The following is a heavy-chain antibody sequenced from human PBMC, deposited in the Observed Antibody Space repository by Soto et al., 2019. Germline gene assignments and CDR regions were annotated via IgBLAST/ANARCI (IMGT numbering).Heavy chain of an antibody. CDR1: GFTFSFYS. CDR3: ARRYFDS. Sequence: GGSLRLSCAASGFTFSFYSMNWVRQAPGKGLEWVSYISSTSSTIYYADSAKGRFTISRDNAKTSLYLQMNSLRAEDTAVYYCARRYFDSWGQGTLVTVSS. CDR2: ISSTSSTI. J-gene: IGHJ4*02. V-gene: IGHV3-48*01.